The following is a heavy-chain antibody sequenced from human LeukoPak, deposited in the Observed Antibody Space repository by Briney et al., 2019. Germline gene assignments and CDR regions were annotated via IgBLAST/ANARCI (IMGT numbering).Heavy chain of an antibody. V-gene: IGHV1-18*01. D-gene: IGHD3-3*01. CDR1: GYTFTSYG. Sequence: ASVKVSCKASGYTFTSYGISWVRQAPGQGLEWMGGISAYNGNTNYAQKLQGRVTMTTDTSTSTAYMELRSLRSDDTAVYYCARDSASVLQFLEWLSYYYYGMDVWGQGTTVTVSS. J-gene: IGHJ6*02. CDR3: ARDSASVLQFLEWLSYYYYGMDV. CDR2: ISAYNGNT.